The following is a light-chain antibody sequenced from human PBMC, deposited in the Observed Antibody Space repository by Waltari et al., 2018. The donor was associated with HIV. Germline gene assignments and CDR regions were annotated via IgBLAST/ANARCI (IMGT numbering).Light chain of an antibody. CDR1: ALPKQV. CDR2: KDS. V-gene: IGLV3-25*03. J-gene: IGLJ2*01. Sequence: SYELTQPPSVSVSPGPTATITCSGAALPKQVAYWYQQKPGQAPLLVIYKDSGRPSGIPDRFSGSNSGTTVTLISSGVQAEDEADYYCESADSTGNYWAFGGGTKLTVL. CDR3: ESADSTGNYWA.